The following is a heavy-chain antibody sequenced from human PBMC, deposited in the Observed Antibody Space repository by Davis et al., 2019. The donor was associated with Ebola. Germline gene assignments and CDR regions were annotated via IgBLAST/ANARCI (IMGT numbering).Heavy chain of an antibody. J-gene: IGHJ6*02. CDR2: ISGSGGST. CDR3: AKGFYYCSSTSCYFAHRLYGMDV. Sequence: GESLKISCAVSGFTFTTSAMSWVRQAPGKGLEWVSAISGSGGSTYYADSVKGRFTISRDNSKNTLYLQMNSLRAEDTAVYYCAKGFYYCSSTSCYFAHRLYGMDVWGQGTTVTVSS. V-gene: IGHV3-23*01. CDR1: GFTFTTSA. D-gene: IGHD2-2*01.